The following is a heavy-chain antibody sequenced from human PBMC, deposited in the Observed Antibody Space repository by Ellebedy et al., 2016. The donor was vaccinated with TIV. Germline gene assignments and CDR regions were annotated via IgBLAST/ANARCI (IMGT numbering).Heavy chain of an antibody. Sequence: GESLKISXAASGFTVSSNYMSWVRQAPGKGLEWVSVIYSGGSTYYADSVKGRFTISRDNSKNTLYLQMNSLRAEDTAVYYCAKGGDSLFDYWGQGTLVTVSS. CDR1: GFTVSSNY. D-gene: IGHD2-21*02. CDR2: IYSGGST. CDR3: AKGGDSLFDY. J-gene: IGHJ4*02. V-gene: IGHV3-53*01.